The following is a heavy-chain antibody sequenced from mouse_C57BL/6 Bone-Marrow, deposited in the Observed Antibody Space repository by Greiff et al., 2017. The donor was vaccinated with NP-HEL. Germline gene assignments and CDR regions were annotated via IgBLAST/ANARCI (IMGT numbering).Heavy chain of an antibody. CDR3: TFITTAPFDY. J-gene: IGHJ2*01. CDR2: IDPENGDT. Sequence: VQLKESGAELVRPGASVKLSCTASGFNIKDDYMHWVKQRPEQGLEWIGWIDPENGDTEYASKFQGKATITADTSSNTAYLKLSSLTSEDTAVYYCTFITTAPFDYWGQGTTLTVSS. CDR1: GFNIKDDY. V-gene: IGHV14-4*01. D-gene: IGHD1-1*01.